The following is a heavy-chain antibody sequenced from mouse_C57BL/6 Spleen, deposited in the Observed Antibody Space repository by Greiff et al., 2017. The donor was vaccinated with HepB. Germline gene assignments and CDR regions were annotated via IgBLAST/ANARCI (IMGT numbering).Heavy chain of an antibody. D-gene: IGHD2-4*01. J-gene: IGHJ4*01. Sequence: EVMLVESGGDLVKPGGSLKLSCAASGFTFSSYGMSWVRQTPDKRLEWVATISSGGSYTYYPDSVKGRFTISRDNAKNTLYLQMSSLKSEDTAMYYCARPFYYDYSYYYAMDYWGQGTSVTVSS. CDR1: GFTFSSYG. V-gene: IGHV5-6*02. CDR3: ARPFYYDYSYYYAMDY. CDR2: ISSGGSYT.